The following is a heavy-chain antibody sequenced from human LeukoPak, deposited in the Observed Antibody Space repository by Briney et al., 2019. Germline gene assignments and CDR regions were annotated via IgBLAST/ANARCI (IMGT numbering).Heavy chain of an antibody. J-gene: IGHJ3*02. CDR1: GYTFSGYY. CDR3: ARANGFDAVDI. Sequence: VASVTVSCKASGYTFSGYYMHWVRQAPGQGLEWMGWINPNSGGTNYAQKFQGRVTLTRDTSISTAYMELSSLRSDDTAVYYCARANGFDAVDIWGQGTMVTVSS. V-gene: IGHV1-2*02. D-gene: IGHD4-17*01. CDR2: INPNSGGT.